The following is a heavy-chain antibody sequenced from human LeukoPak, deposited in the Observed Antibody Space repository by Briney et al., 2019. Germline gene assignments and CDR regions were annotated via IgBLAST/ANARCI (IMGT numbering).Heavy chain of an antibody. J-gene: IGHJ5*02. Sequence: SETLSLTCTVSTGSISRYYWSWIRQPPGKGLEWIGYIYYSGSTNYNPSLKSRVTISVDTSKNQFSLKLRSVTAADTAVYYCARVPGDGFGANWFGPWGQGTLVTVSS. CDR2: IYYSGST. CDR1: TGSISRYY. V-gene: IGHV4-59*01. CDR3: ARVPGDGFGANWFGP. D-gene: IGHD3-10*01.